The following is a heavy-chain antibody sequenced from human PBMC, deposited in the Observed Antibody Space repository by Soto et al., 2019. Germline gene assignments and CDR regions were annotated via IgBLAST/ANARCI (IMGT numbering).Heavy chain of an antibody. CDR1: GASIISNDW. Sequence: KTSETLSLTCSVCGASIISNDWWIWIRQTPGKGLEWIGEIFHSGRTNYSPSFKSRVTISVDTSKSQFSLEMASVTAADTAVYYCARANLRSGWTFDHWGQGSPVTVPQ. J-gene: IGHJ4*02. CDR3: ARANLRSGWTFDH. D-gene: IGHD6-19*01. CDR2: IFHSGRT. V-gene: IGHV4-4*02.